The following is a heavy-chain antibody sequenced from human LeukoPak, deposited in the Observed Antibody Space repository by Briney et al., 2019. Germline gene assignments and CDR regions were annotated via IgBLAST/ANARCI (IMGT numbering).Heavy chain of an antibody. CDR2: ISSNGGST. D-gene: IGHD3-3*01. V-gene: IGHV3-64*01. CDR3: ARDVYYDFWSGFPDY. J-gene: IGHJ4*02. CDR1: GFTFSSYA. Sequence: GGSLRLSCAASGFTFSSYAMHWVRQAPGKGLEYVSAISSNGGSTYYANSVKGRFIISRDNSKNTLYLQMGSLRAEDMAVYYCARDVYYDFWSGFPDYWGQGTLVTVSS.